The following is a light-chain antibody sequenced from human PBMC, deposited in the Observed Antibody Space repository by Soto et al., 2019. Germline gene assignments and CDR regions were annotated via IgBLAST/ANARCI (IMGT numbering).Light chain of an antibody. Sequence: DIQMTQSPSTLSASVGDRVTITCRASQSISTWLAWYQQKPGKAPKLLIYKASSLRNGVPSRFSGSGSGTEFTLTIYSLQPDDFASYYCQQYNGYPRTFGQGTKLEFK. J-gene: IGKJ2*02. CDR2: KAS. CDR1: QSISTW. V-gene: IGKV1-5*03. CDR3: QQYNGYPRT.